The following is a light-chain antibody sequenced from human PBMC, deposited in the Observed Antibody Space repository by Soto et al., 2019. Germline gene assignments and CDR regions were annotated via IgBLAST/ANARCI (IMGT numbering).Light chain of an antibody. J-gene: IGKJ1*01. CDR1: QSVSNDY. CDR2: GAS. V-gene: IGKV3-20*01. CDR3: KQYGSSGK. Sequence: EIVMTQSPATLSVSPGEIATLSCSASQSVSNDYLAWYQQKPGQAPRLLIYGASNRATGIPDRFSGSGSGKDFTLTISRLEPEDFAVYYCKQYGSSGKFGQGTKVDIK.